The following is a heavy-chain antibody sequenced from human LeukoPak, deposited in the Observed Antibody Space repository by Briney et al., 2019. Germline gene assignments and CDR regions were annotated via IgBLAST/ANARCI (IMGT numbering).Heavy chain of an antibody. J-gene: IGHJ6*02. D-gene: IGHD3-3*01. CDR1: GGSISSYY. Sequence: LETLSLTCTVSGGSISSYYWSWIRQPPGKGLEWIGYIYYSGSTNYNPSLKSRVTISVDTSKNQFSLKLSSVTAADTAVYYCARDELRFLGDYYGMDVWGQGTTVTVSS. CDR2: IYYSGST. CDR3: ARDELRFLGDYYGMDV. V-gene: IGHV4-59*01.